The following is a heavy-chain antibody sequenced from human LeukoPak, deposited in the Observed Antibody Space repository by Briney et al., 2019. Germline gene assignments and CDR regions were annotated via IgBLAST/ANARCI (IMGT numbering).Heavy chain of an antibody. Sequence: SSETLSLTCTVSGGSISGYFWSWIRQPPGKGLEWIGYIYSTGSTNYNPSLKSRVTISVDTSKNQFSLKLSSVTAADTAVYYCAREYHYYDTRGYYYFDYWGQGTLVTVSS. D-gene: IGHD3-22*01. CDR3: AREYHYYDTRGYYYFDY. CDR1: GGSISGYF. V-gene: IGHV4-59*01. J-gene: IGHJ4*02. CDR2: IYSTGST.